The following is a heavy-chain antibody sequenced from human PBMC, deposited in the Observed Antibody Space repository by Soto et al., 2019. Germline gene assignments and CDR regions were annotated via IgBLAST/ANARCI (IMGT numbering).Heavy chain of an antibody. D-gene: IGHD2-2*02. V-gene: IGHV1-58*01. Sequence: TSVKVSCKACGVTFTSSAVQWVRQARGQRLEWIGWIVVGSGNTNYAQKFQERVTITRDMSTSTAYMELSSLRSEDTAVYYCAAFHSVVPAAILEIYYYGMDVWGQGTTVTVSS. CDR3: AAFHSVVPAAILEIYYYGMDV. CDR1: GVTFTSSA. CDR2: IVVGSGNT. J-gene: IGHJ6*02.